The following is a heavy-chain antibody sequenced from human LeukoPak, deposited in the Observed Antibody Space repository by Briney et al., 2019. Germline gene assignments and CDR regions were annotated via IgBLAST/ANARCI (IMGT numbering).Heavy chain of an antibody. V-gene: IGHV1-46*01. J-gene: IGHJ4*02. Sequence: GASGKVSCTASGYTFTTSYMPWVRQAPGHGLEWMGIIHPNVGSTRYAQKFQRRVTMTRDMSTSTVYMELSSLRSEDTAVYYCTRGARRSARGDYFDFWGKGTLVPVS. CDR1: GYTFTTSY. CDR2: IHPNVGST. CDR3: TRGARRSARGDYFDF. D-gene: IGHD5-24*01.